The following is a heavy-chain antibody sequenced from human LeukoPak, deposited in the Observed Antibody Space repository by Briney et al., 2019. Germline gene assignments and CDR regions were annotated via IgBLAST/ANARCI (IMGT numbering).Heavy chain of an antibody. Sequence: GGSLRLSCAASGFTFSSYRMSWVRQAPEKGLEWVANIKQDGSEKYYVDSVKGRFTISRDNAKNSLYLQMNSLRAEDTAVYYCARDLRQWLVGPYFDYWGQGTLVTVSS. CDR2: IKQDGSEK. CDR1: GFTFSSYR. J-gene: IGHJ4*02. CDR3: ARDLRQWLVGPYFDY. D-gene: IGHD6-19*01. V-gene: IGHV3-7*01.